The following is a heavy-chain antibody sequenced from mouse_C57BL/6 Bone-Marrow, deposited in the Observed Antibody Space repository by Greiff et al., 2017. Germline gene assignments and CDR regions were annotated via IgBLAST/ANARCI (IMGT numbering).Heavy chain of an antibody. CDR3: ARRHGRSYWFAY. J-gene: IGHJ3*01. V-gene: IGHV1-18*01. Sequence: VQLQQSGPELVKPGASVKIPCKASGYTFTDYNMDWVKQSHGKSLEWIGDITPNNGGTIYNQKLKGKATLTVDKSASTAYMELRSLTSEDTAVDYCARRHGRSYWFAYWGQGTLVTVSA. CDR2: ITPNNGGT. D-gene: IGHD1-1*01. CDR1: GYTFTDYN.